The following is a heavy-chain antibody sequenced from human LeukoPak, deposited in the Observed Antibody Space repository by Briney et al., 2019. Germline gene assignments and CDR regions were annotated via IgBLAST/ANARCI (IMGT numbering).Heavy chain of an antibody. D-gene: IGHD2-15*01. Sequence: PGGSLSLSCAASGFTSSNSPMHWVGHPQGRGLDYVSVISTNGGITYYPNSVKSRFTISRDNSKNTLYLQMGSLRAEDIALDYCARDHCGGGSCHLPHWYFDLWGRGTPVTVSS. CDR3: ARDHCGGGSCHLPHWYFDL. CDR2: ISTNGGIT. J-gene: IGHJ2*01. CDR1: GFTSSNSP. V-gene: IGHV3-64*01.